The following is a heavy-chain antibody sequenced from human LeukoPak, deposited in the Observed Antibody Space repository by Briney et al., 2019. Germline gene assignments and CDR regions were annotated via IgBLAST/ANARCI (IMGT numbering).Heavy chain of an antibody. CDR3: AKGNGYSYGRYYFDY. V-gene: IGHV3-23*01. CDR2: ISGSGGNT. J-gene: IGHJ4*02. D-gene: IGHD5-18*01. Sequence: GGSLRLSCAASGFTLSSYAMSWVRQAPGKGLEWVSAISGSGGNTYYADSVKGRFTISRDNSKNTLYLQVNSLRAEDTAVYYCAKGNGYSYGRYYFDYWGQGTLVTVSS. CDR1: GFTLSSYA.